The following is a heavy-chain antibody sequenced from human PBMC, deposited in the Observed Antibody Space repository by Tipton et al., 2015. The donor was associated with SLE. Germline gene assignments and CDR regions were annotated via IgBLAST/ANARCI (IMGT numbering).Heavy chain of an antibody. Sequence: TLSLTCTVSGGSISSSSYYWGWIRQPPGKGLEWIGSIYYSGSTYYNPSLKSRVTISVDTSMNQFSLKLSSVTAADTAVYYCARGVWSGSFFDLWGRGTLVTVSS. CDR3: ARGVWSGSFFDL. V-gene: IGHV4-39*07. J-gene: IGHJ2*01. CDR1: GGSISSSSYY. CDR2: IYYSGST. D-gene: IGHD3-3*01.